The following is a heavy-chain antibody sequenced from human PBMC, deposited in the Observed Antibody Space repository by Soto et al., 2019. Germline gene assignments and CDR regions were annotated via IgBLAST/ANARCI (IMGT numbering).Heavy chain of an antibody. V-gene: IGHV3-30*18. CDR3: AKGFYYDSSGYGRGEDAFDI. CDR1: GFTFSSYG. J-gene: IGHJ3*02. D-gene: IGHD3-22*01. Sequence: GGSLRLSCAASGFTFSSYGMHWVRQAPGKGLEWVAVISYDGSNKYYADSVKGRFTISRDNSKNTLYLQMNSLRAEDTAVYYSAKGFYYDSSGYGRGEDAFDIWGQGTMVTVSS. CDR2: ISYDGSNK.